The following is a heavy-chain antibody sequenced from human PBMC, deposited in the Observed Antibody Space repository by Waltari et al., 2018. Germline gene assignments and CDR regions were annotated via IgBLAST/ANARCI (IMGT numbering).Heavy chain of an antibody. CDR3: AREGGIAAAGTGVDY. CDR2: IYYSGST. J-gene: IGHJ4*02. D-gene: IGHD6-13*01. V-gene: IGHV4-39*07. Sequence: QLQLQESGPGLVKPSETLSLTCTVSGGSISSSSYYWGWIRQPPGKGLEWIGSIYYSGSTYYNPSLKSRVTISVDTSKNQFSLKLSSVTAADTAVYYYAREGGIAAAGTGVDYWGQGTLVTVSS. CDR1: GGSISSSSYY.